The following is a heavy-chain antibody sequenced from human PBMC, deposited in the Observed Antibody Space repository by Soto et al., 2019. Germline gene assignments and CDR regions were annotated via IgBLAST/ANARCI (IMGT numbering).Heavy chain of an antibody. V-gene: IGHV1-69*13. CDR2: IIPIFGTA. Sequence: ASVKVSCKASGGTFSSYAISWVRQAPGQGLEWMGGIIPIFGTANYAQKFQGRVTITADESTSTAYMELSSLRSEDTAVYYCARDLGIAVAGPFSPIGFDPWGQGTLVTVSS. CDR3: ARDLGIAVAGPFSPIGFDP. J-gene: IGHJ5*02. CDR1: GGTFSSYA. D-gene: IGHD6-19*01.